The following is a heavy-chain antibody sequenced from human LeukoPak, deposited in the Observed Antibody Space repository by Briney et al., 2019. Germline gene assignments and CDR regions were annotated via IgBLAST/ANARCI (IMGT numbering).Heavy chain of an antibody. CDR2: ISSSSSYI. Sequence: GGSLRLSCAASGFTFSSYSMNWVRQAPGKGVEWVSSISSSSSYIYYADSVKGGLTISRDNAKNSLYLQMNSLRAEDTAVYYCAREYYDFWSGYYNYYYYGMDVWGQGTTVTVSS. CDR1: GFTFSSYS. V-gene: IGHV3-21*03. D-gene: IGHD3-3*01. CDR3: AREYYDFWSGYYNYYYYGMDV. J-gene: IGHJ6*02.